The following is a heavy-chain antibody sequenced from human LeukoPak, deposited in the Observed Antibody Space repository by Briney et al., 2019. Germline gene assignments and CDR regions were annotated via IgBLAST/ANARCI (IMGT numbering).Heavy chain of an antibody. CDR3: ATGSSSSWDDY. CDR2: IYYSGST. D-gene: IGHD6-6*01. Sequence: PSETLSLTCTVSGSSISSYYWSWIRQPPGKGLEWIGYIYYSGSTNYNPSLKSRVTISVDTSKNQFSLKLSSVTAADTAVYYCATGSSSSWDDYWGQGTLVTVSS. J-gene: IGHJ4*02. CDR1: GSSISSYY. V-gene: IGHV4-59*01.